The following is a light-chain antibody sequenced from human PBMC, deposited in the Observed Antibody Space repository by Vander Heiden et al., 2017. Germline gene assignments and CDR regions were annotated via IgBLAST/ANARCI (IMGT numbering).Light chain of an antibody. CDR1: QSVSSY. CDR2: DAS. CDR3: QQRSNWPPVT. J-gene: IGKJ4*01. Sequence: EIVLTQSPATLSLSPGERATLSCRASQSVSSYLAWYQQKPGHAPRLLIYDASNRATGIPARFNGNGYGTDFTLTISSRETEDFAVYYCQQRSNWPPVTFGGGTKVEIK. V-gene: IGKV3-11*01.